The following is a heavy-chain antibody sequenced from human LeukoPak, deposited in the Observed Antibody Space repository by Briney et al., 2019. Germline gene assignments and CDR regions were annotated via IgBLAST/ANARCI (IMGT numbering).Heavy chain of an antibody. CDR1: GGSFSGYY. Sequence: PSETLSLTCAVYGGSFSGYYWSWIRQPPGKGLEWIGEINHSGSTNYNPSLKSRVTISVDTSKNQFSLKLSSVTAADTAVYYCARGGVDYYGSGSYYKEEYYFDYWGQGTLVTVSS. V-gene: IGHV4-34*01. J-gene: IGHJ4*02. CDR2: INHSGST. CDR3: ARGGVDYYGSGSYYKEEYYFDY. D-gene: IGHD3-10*01.